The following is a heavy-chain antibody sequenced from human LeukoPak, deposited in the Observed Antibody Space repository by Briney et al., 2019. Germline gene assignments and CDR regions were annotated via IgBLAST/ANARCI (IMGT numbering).Heavy chain of an antibody. D-gene: IGHD6-13*01. J-gene: IGHJ4*02. CDR3: YSSSWDYYFDY. CDR1: GFTFSNAW. V-gene: IGHV3-15*01. Sequence: GGSLTLSRAASGFTFSNAWMSWVRQAPGKGPEWVGRIKTKTEGGTTHYAAPVKGRFTISRDDSKNTLYLQMTSLKTEDTAVYYCYSSSWDYYFDYWGQGTLVTVSS. CDR2: IKTKTEGGTT.